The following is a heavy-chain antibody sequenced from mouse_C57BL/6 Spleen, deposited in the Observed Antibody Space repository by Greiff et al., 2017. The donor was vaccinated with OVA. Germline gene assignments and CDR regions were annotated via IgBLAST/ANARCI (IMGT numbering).Heavy chain of an antibody. V-gene: IGHV1-18*01. CDR3: ARSRIYYYGSRYFDV. CDR2: INPNNGGT. D-gene: IGHD1-1*01. Sequence: VQLQQSGPELVKPGASVKIPCKASGYTFTDYNMDWVKQSHGKSLEWIGDINPNNGGTIYNQKFKGKATLTVDKSSSTAYMELRSLTSEDTAVYYCARSRIYYYGSRYFDVWGTGTTVTVSS. J-gene: IGHJ1*03. CDR1: GYTFTDYN.